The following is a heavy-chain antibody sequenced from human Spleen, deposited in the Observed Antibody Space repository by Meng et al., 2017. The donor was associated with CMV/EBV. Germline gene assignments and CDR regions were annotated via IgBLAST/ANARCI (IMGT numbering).Heavy chain of an antibody. D-gene: IGHD2-2*01. CDR2: VWYDGDNK. Sequence: GGSLRLSCAASGFIFNSYGMHWVRQAPGRGLEWVAVVWYDGDNKYYADSVKGRFIISRDNSKNTLYLQMNSLRAEDTAVYYCARASGGYCSTTICYGYDDYWGQGTLVTVSS. J-gene: IGHJ4*02. CDR3: ARASGGYCSTTICYGYDDY. V-gene: IGHV3-33*01. CDR1: GFIFNSYG.